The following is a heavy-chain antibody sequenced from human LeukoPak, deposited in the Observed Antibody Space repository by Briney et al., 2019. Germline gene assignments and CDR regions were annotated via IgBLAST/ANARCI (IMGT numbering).Heavy chain of an antibody. Sequence: PGGSLRLSCAASGFTFSSYAMSWVRQAPGKGLEWVSGISGSGGSTYYADSVKGRFTISRDNSKNTLYLQMNSLRAEDTAVYYCAKDLPYDYVWGSYRSWGGYWGQGTLVTVSS. D-gene: IGHD3-16*02. CDR2: ISGSGGST. CDR3: AKDLPYDYVWGSYRSWGGY. V-gene: IGHV3-23*01. J-gene: IGHJ4*02. CDR1: GFTFSSYA.